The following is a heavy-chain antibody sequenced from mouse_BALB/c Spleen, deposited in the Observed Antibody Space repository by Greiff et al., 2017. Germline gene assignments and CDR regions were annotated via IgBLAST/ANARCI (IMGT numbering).Heavy chain of an antibody. CDR1: GFTFSSFG. J-gene: IGHJ4*01. V-gene: IGHV5-17*02. CDR2: ISSGSSTI. Sequence: EVHLVESGGGLVQPGGSRKFSCAASGFTFSSFGMHWVRQAPEKGLEWVAYISSGSSTIYYADTVKGRFTISRDNPKNTLFLQMTSLRSEDTAMYYCARSRDYAMDYWGQGTSVTVSS. CDR3: ARSRDYAMDY.